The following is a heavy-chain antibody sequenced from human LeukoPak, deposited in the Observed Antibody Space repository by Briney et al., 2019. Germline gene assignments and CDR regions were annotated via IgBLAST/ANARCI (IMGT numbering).Heavy chain of an antibody. CDR1: GFTFSSYG. D-gene: IGHD6-13*01. V-gene: IGHV3-33*01. Sequence: GGSLRLSCAASGFTFSSYGMHWVRQAPGKGLEWVAVIWYDGSNKYYADSVRGRFTFSRDNSKNTVYLQVNSLRDEDTAVYYCARDLEAANTYYFDYWGQGTMVTVSS. J-gene: IGHJ4*02. CDR3: ARDLEAANTYYFDY. CDR2: IWYDGSNK.